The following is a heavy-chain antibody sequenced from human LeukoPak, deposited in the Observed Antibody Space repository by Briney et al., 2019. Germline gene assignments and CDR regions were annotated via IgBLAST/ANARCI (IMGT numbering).Heavy chain of an antibody. J-gene: IGHJ4*02. CDR1: GGSISSYY. D-gene: IGHD1-26*01. V-gene: IGHV4-4*07. CDR2: IYSTGIT. CDR3: AREGLSRSGSYELHY. Sequence: SETLSLTCTVSGGSISSYYWSWIRQSAGKGLEWIGRIYSTGITDYNPSLKSRLTMSVDTSKNQFSLKLNSVTAADTALYYCAREGLSRSGSYELHYWGRGTLVTVSS.